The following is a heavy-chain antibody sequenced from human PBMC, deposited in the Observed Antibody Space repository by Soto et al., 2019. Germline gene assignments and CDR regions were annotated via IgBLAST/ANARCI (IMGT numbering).Heavy chain of an antibody. J-gene: IGHJ3*01. D-gene: IGHD3-9*01. CDR2: SYTSGST. V-gene: IGHV4-4*07. Sequence: QVQLQESGPGLVKPSETLSLTCTVSGVSISSYYWSWIRQPAGKGLEWIGRSYTSGSTNYHPSLKRRGYMSVDPSKIQFCLYVSDLTATDTAVYSCERAGYQAQFDAFVFSGHETMVTVSS. CDR1: GVSISSYY. CDR3: ERAGYQAQFDAFVF.